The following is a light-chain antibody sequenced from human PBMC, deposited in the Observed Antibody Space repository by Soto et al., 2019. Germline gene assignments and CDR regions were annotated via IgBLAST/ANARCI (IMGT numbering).Light chain of an antibody. Sequence: QSVLTQPASVSGSPGQSITISCTGTSSDIGVYNYVSWYQHHPGKAPKVMIFEVSNRPSGVSNRFSGSKSGNTASLTISGLQAEDEADYYCTSYTTRTTWVFGGGTKLTVL. CDR3: TSYTTRTTWV. J-gene: IGLJ3*02. V-gene: IGLV2-14*01. CDR1: SSDIGVYNY. CDR2: EVS.